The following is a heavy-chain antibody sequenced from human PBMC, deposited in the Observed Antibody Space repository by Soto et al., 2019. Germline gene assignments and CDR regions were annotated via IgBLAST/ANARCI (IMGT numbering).Heavy chain of an antibody. CDR3: ARVGYYYDSSGYGQIYYYYYGMDV. Sequence: GASVKVSCKASGYTFTSYDINWVRQATGQGLEWMGWISAYNGNTNYAQKLQGRVTMTTDTSTSTAYMELRSLRSDDTAVYYCARVGYYYDSSGYGQIYYYYYGMDVWGQGTTVTVSS. CDR1: GYTFTSYD. CDR2: ISAYNGNT. V-gene: IGHV1-18*01. J-gene: IGHJ6*02. D-gene: IGHD3-22*01.